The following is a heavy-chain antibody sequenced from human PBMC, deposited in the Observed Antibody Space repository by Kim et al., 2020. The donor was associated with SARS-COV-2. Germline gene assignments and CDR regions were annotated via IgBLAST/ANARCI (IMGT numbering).Heavy chain of an antibody. D-gene: IGHD6-13*01. J-gene: IGHJ5*02. CDR2: IYYSGST. CDR1: GGSISSSSYY. Sequence: SETLSLTCTVSGGSISSSSYYWGWIRQPPGKGLEWIGSIYYSGSTYYNPSLQSRVTISVDTSRNQFSLKLSSVTAADTAVYYCARGQEGIAAYNWFDPWGQGNLVTVSS. V-gene: IGHV4-39*07. CDR3: ARGQEGIAAYNWFDP.